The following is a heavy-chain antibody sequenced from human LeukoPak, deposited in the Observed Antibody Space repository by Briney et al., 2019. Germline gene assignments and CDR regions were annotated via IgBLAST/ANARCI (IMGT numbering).Heavy chain of an antibody. V-gene: IGHV3-7*05. D-gene: IGHD6-19*01. CDR1: GFTFSSYW. Sequence: GGSLRLSCAASGFTFSSYWMSWVRQAPGKGLEWVANIKQDGSEKYYVDSVKGRFTISRDNAKNSLYLQLNSLRAEDTAVYYCASQFWWAAVTGTALDCWGQGTLVTVSS. CDR2: IKQDGSEK. J-gene: IGHJ4*02. CDR3: ASQFWWAAVTGTALDC.